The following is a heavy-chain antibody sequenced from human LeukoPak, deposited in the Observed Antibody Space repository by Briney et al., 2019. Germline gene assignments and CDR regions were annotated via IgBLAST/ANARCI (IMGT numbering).Heavy chain of an antibody. CDR1: GGTFSSYA. CDR3: ARGMVWFADY. J-gene: IGHJ4*02. D-gene: IGHD3-10*01. Sequence: GASVKVSCKASGGTFSSYAISWVRQAPGQGLEWMGGIIPIFGTANYAQKFQGRVTITADESTSTAYMELSSLRSEDTAVYCCARGMVWFADYWGQGTLVTVSS. CDR2: IIPIFGTA. V-gene: IGHV1-69*13.